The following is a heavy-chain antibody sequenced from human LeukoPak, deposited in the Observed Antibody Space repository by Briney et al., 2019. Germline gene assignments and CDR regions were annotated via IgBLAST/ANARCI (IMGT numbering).Heavy chain of an antibody. D-gene: IGHD2-21*01. CDR2: IFYSGNT. V-gene: IGHV4-39*07. Sequence: SETLSLTCTVSGGSISSSSYYWGWIRQPPGKGLEWIGSIFYSGNTYYNPSLKSRVTTSVDTSKKQFSLKLRSVTAADTAVYYCARSVSWGLLVRDDAFDIWGQGTMVTVSS. CDR1: GGSISSSSYY. J-gene: IGHJ3*02. CDR3: ARSVSWGLLVRDDAFDI.